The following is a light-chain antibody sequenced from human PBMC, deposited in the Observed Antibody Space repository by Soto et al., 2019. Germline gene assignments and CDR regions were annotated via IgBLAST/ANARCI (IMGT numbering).Light chain of an antibody. V-gene: IGKV1-39*01. Sequence: DIQMTQSPSSLSASVGDRVTITCRASQSISSYLNWYQQKPGKASKLLIYAASSLQSGVPSRFSGIGSGTDCTLTISSLQPEDFATYYCQQSYSTATFGGGTKVEIK. CDR3: QQSYSTAT. J-gene: IGKJ4*01. CDR2: AAS. CDR1: QSISSY.